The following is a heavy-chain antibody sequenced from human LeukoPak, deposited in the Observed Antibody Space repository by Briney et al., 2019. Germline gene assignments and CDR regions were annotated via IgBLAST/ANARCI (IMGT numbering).Heavy chain of an antibody. CDR2: TYYRSKWYN. J-gene: IGHJ3*02. V-gene: IGHV6-1*01. CDR3: ARDGAQMPFDI. D-gene: IGHD3-10*01. CDR1: GDSVSSNSAA. Sequence: SQTLSLTCAISGDSVSSNSAAGNWIRQSPSRGLEWLGRTYYRSKWYNDYAVSVKSRITINPDTYRNQFSLQLDSVTPEDTAVYYCARDGAQMPFDIWGQGTMVTVSS.